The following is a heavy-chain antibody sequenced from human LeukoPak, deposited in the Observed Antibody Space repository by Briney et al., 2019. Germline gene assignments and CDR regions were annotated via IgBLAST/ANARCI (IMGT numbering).Heavy chain of an antibody. J-gene: IGHJ6*04. CDR3: ARVGPDYDLLTGYYSYYGMDV. CDR1: GGTFSRHP. V-gene: IGHV1-69*01. D-gene: IGHD3-9*01. Sequence: SVKVSCKATGGTFSRHPITWVRQAPGQGLEWMGGIVPLAGLANHAEKFQGRVAITADESTNTVYMELNSLRPDDTAVYYCARVGPDYDLLTGYYSYYGMDVWGEGTTLTVSS. CDR2: IVPLAGLA.